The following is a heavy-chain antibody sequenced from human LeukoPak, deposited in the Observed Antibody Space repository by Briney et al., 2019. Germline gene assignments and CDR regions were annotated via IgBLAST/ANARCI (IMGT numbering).Heavy chain of an antibody. J-gene: IGHJ5*02. V-gene: IGHV1-46*01. CDR3: AXXXXXXXXXXSCHSGRNWIDP. Sequence: XTXXXXXMHWVRQAPGQGLEWMGIINPSGGSTSYAQKFQGRVTMNRDMSTSTAYMELSSLRAEEAAMDYCAXXXXXXXXXXSCHSGRNWIDPWGQGTLVTVSS. CDR1: XTXXXXX. CDR2: INPSGGST. D-gene: IGHD2-15*01.